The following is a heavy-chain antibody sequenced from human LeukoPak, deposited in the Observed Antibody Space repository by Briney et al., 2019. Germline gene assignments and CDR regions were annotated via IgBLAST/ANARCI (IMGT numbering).Heavy chain of an antibody. Sequence: SETLSLTCTVSGGSISSYYWGWLRQPPGKGLEWIGFIYYSGSTHYKSSLKSRVTISVDTSKNQFSLRLTSVTAADTAVYYCARHSGSSPHYFDYWGQGTLVTVSS. J-gene: IGHJ4*02. V-gene: IGHV4-59*08. CDR2: IYYSGST. CDR1: GGSISSYY. CDR3: ARHSGSSPHYFDY. D-gene: IGHD1-26*01.